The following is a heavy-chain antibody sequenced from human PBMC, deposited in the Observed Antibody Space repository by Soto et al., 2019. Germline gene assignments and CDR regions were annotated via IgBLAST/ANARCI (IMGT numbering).Heavy chain of an antibody. CDR1: GYSFTSHW. J-gene: IGHJ6*03. CDR3: AKYGSSPPYYYYYYMDV. D-gene: IGHD6-6*01. V-gene: IGHV5-51*01. Sequence: PGESLKISCKASGYSFTSHWIGWVRQMPGKGLEWMGIIYPGDSDTRYSPSFQGQVTISADKSISTAYLQWSSLKASDTAIYYCAKYGSSPPYYYYYYMDVWGKGTTVTVSS. CDR2: IYPGDSDT.